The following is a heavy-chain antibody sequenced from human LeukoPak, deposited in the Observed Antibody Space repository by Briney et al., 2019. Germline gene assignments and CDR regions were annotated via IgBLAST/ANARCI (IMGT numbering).Heavy chain of an antibody. CDR2: ISSSSGTI. V-gene: IGHV3-11*04. CDR1: GFALSDHY. Sequence: PGRSLRLSCAASGFALSDHYMDWVRQAPGKGLEWVSYISSSSGTIYYADSVKGRFTISRDNAKNSLYLQMHSLRDEDTALYYCARFDFRGNPGASIWGQGTMVTVSS. CDR3: ARFDFRGNPGASI. J-gene: IGHJ3*02. D-gene: IGHD4-23*01.